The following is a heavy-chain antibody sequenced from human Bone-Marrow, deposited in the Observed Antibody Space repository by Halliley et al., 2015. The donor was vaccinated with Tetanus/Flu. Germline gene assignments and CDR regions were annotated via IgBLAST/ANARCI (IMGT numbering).Heavy chain of an antibody. CDR2: IRTYNHNT. J-gene: IGHJ4*02. V-gene: IGHV1-18*01. CDR3: ARRAAGDMTYVDY. D-gene: IGHD6-13*01. Sequence: EWMGWIRTYNHNTKYAQKPQGRVTMTTEPSTSTVYMELERLRSDDTAVYYWARRAAGDMTYVDYWGQGTVVTVSS.